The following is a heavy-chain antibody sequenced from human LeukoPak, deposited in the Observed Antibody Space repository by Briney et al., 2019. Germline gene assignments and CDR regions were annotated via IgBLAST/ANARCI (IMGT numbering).Heavy chain of an antibody. Sequence: ASVKVSCKTSGYTFTNYAMHWVRQAPGQRFEWMGWINGGNGDTKYSQKFQGRVTITRDTSASTVYMELSSLRSEDTAVYYCARVKAGTTLLDYWGQGTLVTVSS. CDR3: ARVKAGTTLLDY. D-gene: IGHD1-7*01. CDR2: INGGNGDT. V-gene: IGHV1-3*01. J-gene: IGHJ4*02. CDR1: GYTFTNYA.